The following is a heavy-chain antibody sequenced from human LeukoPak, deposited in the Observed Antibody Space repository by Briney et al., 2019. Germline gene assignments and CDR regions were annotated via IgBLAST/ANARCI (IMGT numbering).Heavy chain of an antibody. CDR3: ARDGNYYDSSGYYYFDY. V-gene: IGHV1-46*01. CDR1: GYTFTSYY. CDR2: INPSGDST. Sequence: ASVKVSCKASGYTFTSYYMHWVRQAPGQGLEWMGIINPSGDSTRYAQKFQGRVAMTRDTSTSTVYMELSSLRSEDTAVYYCARDGNYYDSSGYYYFDYWGQGTLVTVSS. D-gene: IGHD3-22*01. J-gene: IGHJ4*02.